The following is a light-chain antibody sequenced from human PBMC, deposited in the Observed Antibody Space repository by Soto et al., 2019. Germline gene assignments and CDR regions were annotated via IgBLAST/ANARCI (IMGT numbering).Light chain of an antibody. CDR3: QQYETFSGT. V-gene: IGKV1-5*01. CDR1: QSVSGW. CDR2: DAS. J-gene: IGKJ1*01. Sequence: DIQMTQSPSTLSASVGHTVTVTCRASQSVSGWLAWHQQTPGEAPRLLIYDASALPRGVPSRFSGSGSGKKFTLTIASLQPDDFATYYCQQYETFSGTFGPGTKVDIK.